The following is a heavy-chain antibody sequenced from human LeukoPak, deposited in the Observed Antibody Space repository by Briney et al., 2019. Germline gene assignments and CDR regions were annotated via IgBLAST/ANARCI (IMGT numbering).Heavy chain of an antibody. CDR1: GFTFTAYL. D-gene: IGHD3-22*01. J-gene: IGHJ4*02. CDR3: VRESEYYFDHSASFDY. Sequence: GRSLRLSCAASGFTFTAYLIHWVRQAPGKGLEWVAVMSSDGNATFYADSVKGRFTISRDNSKNTLYLQMNSLRAEDTAVYYCVRESEYYFDHSASFDYWGQGTLVTVSS. CDR2: MSSDGNAT. V-gene: IGHV3-30-3*01.